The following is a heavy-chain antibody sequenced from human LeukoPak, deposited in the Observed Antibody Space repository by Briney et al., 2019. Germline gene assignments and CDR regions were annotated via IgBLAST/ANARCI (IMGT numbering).Heavy chain of an antibody. Sequence: GASVTVSCKTSGYTFTSYYMHWVRQAPGQGLEWMGIINPSGGSTTYAQKFQGRLTMTSDTSTSTVYMELSSLRSEDTAVYYCARSSAYYNEADIWGQGTMVTVSS. V-gene: IGHV1-46*01. D-gene: IGHD3-9*01. CDR2: INPSGGST. CDR1: GYTFTSYY. J-gene: IGHJ3*02. CDR3: ARSSAYYNEADI.